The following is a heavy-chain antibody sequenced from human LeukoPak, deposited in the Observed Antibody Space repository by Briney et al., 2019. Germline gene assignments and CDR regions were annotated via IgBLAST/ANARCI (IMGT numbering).Heavy chain of an antibody. CDR1: GGSISSYY. CDR3: ARDRGIDAFDI. V-gene: IGHV4-4*07. D-gene: IGHD3-10*01. J-gene: IGHJ3*02. Sequence: SETLSLTCTVSGGSISSYYWSWIRQPAGKGLEWIGRIYTSGNTNYNPSLKSRVTMSLDKSKDQFSLKLSSVTAADTAVYYCARDRGIDAFDIWGQGTMVTVSS. CDR2: IYTSGNT.